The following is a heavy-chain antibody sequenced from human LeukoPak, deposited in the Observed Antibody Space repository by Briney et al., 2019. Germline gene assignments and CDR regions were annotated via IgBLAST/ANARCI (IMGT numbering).Heavy chain of an antibody. CDR2: ISYDGSNK. D-gene: IGHD2-2*02. V-gene: IGHV3-30-3*01. J-gene: IGHJ4*02. Sequence: GGSLRLSCAASGFTFSSYAMHWVRQAPGKGLEWVAVISYDGSNKYYADSVKGRFTISRDNSKNTLYLQMNSLRAEDTAVYYCARVGDLSLPAAILLDYWGQGTLVTVSS. CDR1: GFTFSSYA. CDR3: ARVGDLSLPAAILLDY.